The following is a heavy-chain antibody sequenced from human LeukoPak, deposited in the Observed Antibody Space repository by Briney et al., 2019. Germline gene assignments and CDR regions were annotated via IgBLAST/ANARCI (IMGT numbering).Heavy chain of an antibody. J-gene: IGHJ4*02. D-gene: IGHD3-16*02. V-gene: IGHV1-8*01. CDR2: MNPNSGNT. Sequence: ASVKVSCKASGYTFTSYDINWVRQATGQGLEWMGWMNPNSGNTGYTQKFQGRVTMTRNTSISTAYMELSSLRSEDTAVYYCARRDYDYVWGSYRYTAFDYWGQGTLVTVSS. CDR3: ARRDYDYVWGSYRYTAFDY. CDR1: GYTFTSYD.